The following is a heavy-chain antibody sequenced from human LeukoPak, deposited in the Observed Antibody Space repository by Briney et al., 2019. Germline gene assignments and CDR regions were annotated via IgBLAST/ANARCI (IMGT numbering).Heavy chain of an antibody. D-gene: IGHD2-15*01. CDR3: AILGYCSGGSCYTIDY. V-gene: IGHV1-2*02. Sequence: GASVKVSCKASGYTFTGYYMHWVRQAPGQGLEWMGWINPNSGGTNYVQKFQGRGTMTRDRAISTAYMVLSRMRSDDTAVYYCAILGYCSGGSCYTIDYWGQGTLVTVSS. CDR2: INPNSGGT. CDR1: GYTFTGYY. J-gene: IGHJ4*02.